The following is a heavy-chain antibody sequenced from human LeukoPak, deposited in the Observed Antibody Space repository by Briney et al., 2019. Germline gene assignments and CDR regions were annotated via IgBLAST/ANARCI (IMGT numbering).Heavy chain of an antibody. D-gene: IGHD3-22*01. CDR1: GFTVSSNH. CDR2: IYSGGST. Sequence: GGSLRLSCAASGFTVSSNHMSWVRQAPGKGLEWVSVIYSGGSTYYADSVKGRFTISRDNSKNTLYLQMNSLRAEDTAVYYCAKDTANYDSSGYYYLYYFDYWGQGTLVTVSS. CDR3: AKDTANYDSSGYYYLYYFDY. V-gene: IGHV3-53*01. J-gene: IGHJ4*02.